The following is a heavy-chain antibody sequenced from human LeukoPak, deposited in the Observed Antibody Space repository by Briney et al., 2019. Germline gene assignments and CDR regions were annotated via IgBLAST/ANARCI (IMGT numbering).Heavy chain of an antibody. CDR1: GGSFSGYY. V-gene: IGHV4-34*01. CDR3: ATRNRTYYDFWSGHPDAFDI. J-gene: IGHJ3*02. CDR2: INHSGST. D-gene: IGHD3-3*01. Sequence: SETLSLTCAVYGGSFSGYYWSWIRQPPGKGLEWIGEINHSGSTNYNPSLKSRVTISVDTSKNQFSLKLSSVTAADTAVYYCATRNRTYYDFWSGHPDAFDIWGQGTMVTVSS.